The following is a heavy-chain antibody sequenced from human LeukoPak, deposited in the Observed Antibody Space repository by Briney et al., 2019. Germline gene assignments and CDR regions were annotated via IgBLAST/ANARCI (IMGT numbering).Heavy chain of an antibody. D-gene: IGHD3-22*01. CDR3: ARGSNVVTPDSGYFDY. J-gene: IGHJ4*02. CDR1: GFTFSSYW. CDR2: IKQDGSEK. Sequence: GGSLRLSCAASGFTFSSYWMSWVRQAPGKGLEWVANIKQDGSEKYYVDSVKGRFTISRDHAKNSLYLQMNSLRAEDTAVYYCARGSNVVTPDSGYFDYWGQGTLVTVSS. V-gene: IGHV3-7*01.